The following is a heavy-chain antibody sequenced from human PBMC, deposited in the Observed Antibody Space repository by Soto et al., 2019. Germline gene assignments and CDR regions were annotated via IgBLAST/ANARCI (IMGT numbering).Heavy chain of an antibody. CDR3: ARGQGAAAGPFHFDY. D-gene: IGHD6-13*01. CDR1: GGSISGTTYS. J-gene: IGHJ4*02. CDR2: IYDSGNT. Sequence: QLQLQESGSGLVKPSQTLSLTCAVSGGSISGTTYSWSWIRQPPGKGLEWIGYIYDSGNTYYNPSLKRQFSISVDRAKNQFSLKFSSVTAADTAVDYWARGQGAAAGPFHFDYWGQGALGTVSS. V-gene: IGHV4-30-2*01.